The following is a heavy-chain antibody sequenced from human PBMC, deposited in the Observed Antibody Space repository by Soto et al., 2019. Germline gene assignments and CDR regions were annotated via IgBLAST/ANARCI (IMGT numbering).Heavy chain of an antibody. CDR1: VGSISVFACS. CDR3: ARVRYSDNWHGLIDF. J-gene: IGHJ4*02. D-gene: IGHD4-4*01. CDR2: IYHSGST. V-gene: IGHV4-30-2*01. Sequence: SETLSRSWTVSVGSISVFACSWSWIRHPPGRGLEWIGYIYHSGSTYYIPSLRSRVAISMDRAKNHFSLHLSSVTAEDTAVYFCARVRYSDNWHGLIDFWGLGTLVTVSS.